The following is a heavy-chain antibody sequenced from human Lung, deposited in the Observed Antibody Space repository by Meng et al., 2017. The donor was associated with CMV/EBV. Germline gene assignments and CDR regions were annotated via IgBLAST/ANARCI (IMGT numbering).Heavy chain of an antibody. CDR3: ASFPPPGKQWLVTDY. Sequence: QVQLTGAGPGLVKPSGTLALPCAVSGGSISSSNWWSWVAQPPGKGLEWIGEIYHSGSTNYNPSLKSRVTISVDKSKNQFSLKLSSVTAADTAVYYCASFPPPGKQWLVTDYWGQGTLVTVSS. CDR2: IYHSGST. CDR1: GGSISSSNW. J-gene: IGHJ4*02. V-gene: IGHV4-4*02. D-gene: IGHD6-19*01.